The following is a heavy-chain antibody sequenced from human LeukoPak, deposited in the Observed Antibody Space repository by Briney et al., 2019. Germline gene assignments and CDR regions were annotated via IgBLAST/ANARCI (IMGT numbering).Heavy chain of an antibody. CDR1: GYSFGDYY. D-gene: IGHD1-1*01. V-gene: IGHV5-51*01. J-gene: IGHJ3*02. CDR3: TTGFRGDGQTDDAFDI. Sequence: GESLKTSCKASGYSFGDYYLGWVRQTPGKGLEWMGIIRPGDSNSRYSPSFQGQVTFSADKSINSAFLHWSSLRASDTAMYYCTTGFRGDGQTDDAFDIWGQGTMVIVSS. CDR2: IRPGDSNS.